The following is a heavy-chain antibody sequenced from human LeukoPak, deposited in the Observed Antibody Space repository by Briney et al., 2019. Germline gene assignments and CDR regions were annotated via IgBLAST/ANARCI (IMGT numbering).Heavy chain of an antibody. V-gene: IGHV1-18*01. Sequence: ASVKVSCKTSGYRFTSYGISWVRQAPGQGLEWMGWINTYNGNTNYAQKFQGRVTMTTDTSASTAYMELRSLRSDDTALYYCARDIHRAGYMGYWGQGSLVAVSS. D-gene: IGHD5-24*01. CDR1: GYRFTSYG. J-gene: IGHJ4*02. CDR3: ARDIHRAGYMGY. CDR2: INTYNGNT.